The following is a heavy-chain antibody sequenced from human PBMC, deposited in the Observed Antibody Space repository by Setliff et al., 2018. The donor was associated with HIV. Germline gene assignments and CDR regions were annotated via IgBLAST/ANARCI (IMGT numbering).Heavy chain of an antibody. CDR2: MYYSGNT. CDR3: ATADFPPPSYIWESYRSGAFDI. CDR1: GVSISNYY. Sequence: SETLSLTCTVSGVSISNYYWSWIRRPPGKGLEWIGYMYYSGNTNCNPSLKSRVTISVDTPKEQFSLNLSSVTAADTAVYYCATADFPPPSYIWESYRSGAFDIWGQGTMVTVSS. V-gene: IGHV4-59*01. J-gene: IGHJ3*02. D-gene: IGHD3-16*02.